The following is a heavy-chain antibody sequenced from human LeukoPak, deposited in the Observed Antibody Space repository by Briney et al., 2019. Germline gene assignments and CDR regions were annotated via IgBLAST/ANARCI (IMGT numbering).Heavy chain of an antibody. CDR3: ARLRGYSYGYIDY. Sequence: PSETLSLTCTVSGGSISSFGYYWGWIRQPPGKGLECIGSIYYGGSTYYNPSLKSRVTILVDTSKNQFSLKLSSVTAADTAVYYCARLRGYSYGYIDYWGQGTLVTVSS. J-gene: IGHJ4*02. CDR1: GGSISSFGYY. V-gene: IGHV4-39*01. D-gene: IGHD5-18*01. CDR2: IYYGGST.